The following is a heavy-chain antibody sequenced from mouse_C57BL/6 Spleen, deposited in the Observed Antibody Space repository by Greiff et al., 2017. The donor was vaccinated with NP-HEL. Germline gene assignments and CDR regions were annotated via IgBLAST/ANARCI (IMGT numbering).Heavy chain of an antibody. V-gene: IGHV1-81*01. J-gene: IGHJ2*01. CDR1: GYTFTSYG. Sequence: VKLMESGAELARPGASVKLSCKASGYTFTSYGISWVKHRTGQGLEWIGEIYPRSGNTYYNEKFKGKATLTADKSSSTAYMELRSLTSEDSAVYFCARLGGDGSSYFDYWGQGTTLTVSS. CDR2: IYPRSGNT. D-gene: IGHD1-1*01. CDR3: ARLGGDGSSYFDY.